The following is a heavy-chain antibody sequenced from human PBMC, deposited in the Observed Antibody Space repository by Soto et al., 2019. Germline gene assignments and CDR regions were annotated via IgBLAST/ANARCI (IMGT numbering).Heavy chain of an antibody. Sequence: VQLLESGGGLVQPGGSLRLSCAASGFTFSSYAMSWVRQAPGKGLEWVSAISGSGGSTYYADSVKGRFTISRDNSKNTLYLQMNSLRAEDTAVYYCAKEAGSTYYYDSSGYYVDYWGQGTLVTVSS. V-gene: IGHV3-23*01. CDR1: GFTFSSYA. J-gene: IGHJ4*02. CDR2: ISGSGGST. CDR3: AKEAGSTYYYDSSGYYVDY. D-gene: IGHD3-22*01.